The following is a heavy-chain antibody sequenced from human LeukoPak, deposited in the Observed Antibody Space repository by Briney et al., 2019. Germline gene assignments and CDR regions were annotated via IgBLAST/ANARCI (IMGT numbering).Heavy chain of an antibody. CDR3: ARDAYDYYGMDV. J-gene: IGHJ6*02. V-gene: IGHV3-66*01. CDR1: GFTVSSNY. CDR2: IYSGGST. Sequence: GGSLRLSYAASGFTVSSNYMSWVRQAPGKGLEWVSVIYSGGSTYYADSVKGRFTISRDNSKNTLYLQMNSLRAEDTAVYYCARDAYDYYGMDVWGQGTTVTVSS.